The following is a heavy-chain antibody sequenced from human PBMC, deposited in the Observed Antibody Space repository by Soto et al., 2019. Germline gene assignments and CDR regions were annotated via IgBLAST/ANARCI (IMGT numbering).Heavy chain of an antibody. CDR2: IYHSGST. Sequence: QVQLQESGPGLVKPSGTLSLTCAVSSGSISSSNWWSWVRQPPGKGLEWIGGIYHSGSTNYNPSLKSRVTISVDKSKNQFSLKLSSVTAADTAVYYGARDRSGLSGAQRKYNWFDPWGQGTLVTVSS. V-gene: IGHV4-4*02. D-gene: IGHD2-15*01. J-gene: IGHJ5*02. CDR1: SGSISSSNW. CDR3: ARDRSGLSGAQRKYNWFDP.